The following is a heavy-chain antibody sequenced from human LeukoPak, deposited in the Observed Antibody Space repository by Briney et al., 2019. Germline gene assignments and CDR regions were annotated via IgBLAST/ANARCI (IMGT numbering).Heavy chain of an antibody. CDR1: GGTFSSYA. D-gene: IGHD2-2*01. CDR3: ASRLYCSNTRCRNFPFAY. CDR2: IIPIFGTA. V-gene: IGHV1-69*01. Sequence: SVKVSCKASGGTFSSYAINWVRQAPEQGLEWMGGIIPIFGTANYAQKFQDRVTITADESTSTAYMELSSLRSEDTAIYYCASRLYCSNTRCRNFPFAYWGQGTLVTVSS. J-gene: IGHJ4*02.